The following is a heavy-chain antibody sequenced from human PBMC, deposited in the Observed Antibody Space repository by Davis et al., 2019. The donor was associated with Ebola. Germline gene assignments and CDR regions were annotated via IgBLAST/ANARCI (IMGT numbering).Heavy chain of an antibody. V-gene: IGHV3-30-3*01. D-gene: IGHD3-16*01. J-gene: IGHJ6*04. Sequence: PGGSLRLSCAASGFTFSDYTMHWVRQAPGKGLEWVAVISYDENIEFYVESVRGRFTISRDNSKNTLYLQMSSLRPEDTAMYYCARERPITAWGSYGLDVWGKGTTVTVSS. CDR3: ARERPITAWGSYGLDV. CDR2: ISYDENIE. CDR1: GFTFSDYT.